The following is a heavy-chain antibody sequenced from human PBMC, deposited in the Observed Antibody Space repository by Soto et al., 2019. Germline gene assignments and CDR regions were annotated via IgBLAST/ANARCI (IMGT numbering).Heavy chain of an antibody. CDR1: GFTFSSYG. Sequence: GGSLRLSCAASGFTFSSYGMHWVRQAPGKGLEWVAVISYDGSNKYYADSVKGRFTISRDNSKNTLYLQMNSLRAEDTAVYYCAKDGYDILTAWVYYYMDVWGKGTTVTVSS. D-gene: IGHD3-9*01. CDR3: AKDGYDILTAWVYYYMDV. J-gene: IGHJ6*03. V-gene: IGHV3-30*18. CDR2: ISYDGSNK.